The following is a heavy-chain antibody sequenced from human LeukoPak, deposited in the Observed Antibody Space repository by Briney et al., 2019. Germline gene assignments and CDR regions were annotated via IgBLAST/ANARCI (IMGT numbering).Heavy chain of an antibody. J-gene: IGHJ4*02. V-gene: IGHV3-48*01. Sequence: GGSLRLSCAASGFRFSGYWMTWVRQAPGKGLEWVSYISSSSSTIYYADSVKGRFTISRDNAKNSLYLQMNSLRAEDTAVYYCARGAYYYEDWGQGTLVTVSS. CDR3: ARGAYYYED. CDR1: GFRFSGYW. D-gene: IGHD3-22*01. CDR2: ISSSSSTI.